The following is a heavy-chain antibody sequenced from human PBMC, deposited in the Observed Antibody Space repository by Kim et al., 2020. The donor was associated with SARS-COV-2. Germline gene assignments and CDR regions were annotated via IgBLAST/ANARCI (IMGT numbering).Heavy chain of an antibody. CDR2: IYYSGST. V-gene: IGHV4-39*01. CDR1: GGSISSSSYY. D-gene: IGHD6-19*01. Sequence: SETLSLTCTVSGGSISSSSYYWGWIRQPPGKGLEWIGSIYYSGSTYYNPSLKSRVTISVDTSKNQFSLKLSSVTAADTAVYYCARLVSWLGSYYYYGMDVWGQGTTVTVSS. J-gene: IGHJ6*02. CDR3: ARLVSWLGSYYYYGMDV.